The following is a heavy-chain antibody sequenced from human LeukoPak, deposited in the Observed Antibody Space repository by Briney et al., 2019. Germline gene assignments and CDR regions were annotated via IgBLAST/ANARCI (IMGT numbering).Heavy chain of an antibody. V-gene: IGHV1-69*04. Sequence: SVKVSCKASGGTFSGYAISWVRQAPGQGLEWMGRIIPILGIANYAQKFQGRVTITADKSTSTAYMELSSLRSEDTAVYYCARASPYYDILTGYSRGDAFDIWGQGTMVTVSS. CDR3: ARASPYYDILTGYSRGDAFDI. J-gene: IGHJ3*02. CDR2: IIPILGIA. D-gene: IGHD3-9*01. CDR1: GGTFSGYA.